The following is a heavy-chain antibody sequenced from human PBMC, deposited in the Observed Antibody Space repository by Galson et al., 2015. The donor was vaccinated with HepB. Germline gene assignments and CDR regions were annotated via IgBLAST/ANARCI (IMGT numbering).Heavy chain of an antibody. CDR1: GFTFDDYA. CDR3: AKDSAYGDPLTAYDS. D-gene: IGHD3-9*01. J-gene: IGHJ4*02. Sequence: SLRLSCAASGFTFDDYAMHWVRQAPGKGLEWVSLISWDGDNTYYADSVKGRFTISRDNSKNSLYLQMSNLRPEDTGFYYCAKDSAYGDPLTAYDSWGQGTLVTVSS. V-gene: IGHV3-43D*03. CDR2: ISWDGDNT.